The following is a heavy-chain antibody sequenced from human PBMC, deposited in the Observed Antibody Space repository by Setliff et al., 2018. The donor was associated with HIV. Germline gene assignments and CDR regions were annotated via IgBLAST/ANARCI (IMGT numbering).Heavy chain of an antibody. CDR3: ARGAEYPNWYFDL. Sequence: SETLSLTCTVSGGSINSGTYYWSWIRQPTGKGLEWIGRVYNSGSANYNPSLTSRVTMSVDTSKNQFSLNLNSLTAADTAIYYCARGAEYPNWYFDLWGRGTLVTVSS. V-gene: IGHV4-61*02. CDR2: VYNSGSA. J-gene: IGHJ2*01. CDR1: GGSINSGTYY.